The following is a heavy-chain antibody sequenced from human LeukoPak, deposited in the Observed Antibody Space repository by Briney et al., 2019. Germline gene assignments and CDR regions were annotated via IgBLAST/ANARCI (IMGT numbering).Heavy chain of an antibody. J-gene: IGHJ6*03. D-gene: IGHD1-26*01. Sequence: GGSLRLSCAASGFTFSSYGMSWVRQAPGKGLEWVSGINWNGGSTGYADSVKGRFTISRDNAKNSLYLQMNSPRAEDTALYYCARFLGLSGSYYYYYMDVWGKGTTVTVSS. V-gene: IGHV3-20*04. CDR1: GFTFSSYG. CDR2: INWNGGST. CDR3: ARFLGLSGSYYYYYMDV.